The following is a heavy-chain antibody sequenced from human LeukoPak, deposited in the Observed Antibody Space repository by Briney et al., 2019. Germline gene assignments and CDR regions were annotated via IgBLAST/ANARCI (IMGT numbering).Heavy chain of an antibody. CDR2: ISYDGSNK. CDR3: ARDEEMITTYYFDY. V-gene: IGHV3-30-3*01. D-gene: IGHD3-16*01. CDR1: GLTLSSYA. Sequence: GRSLRLSSAASGLTLSSYATHWVRQAPGKGLEWEAVISYDGSNKYYADSVKGRFTISRDNSKNTLYLQMNSLRAEDTAVYYCARDEEMITTYYFDYWGRGTLVSVSS. J-gene: IGHJ4*02.